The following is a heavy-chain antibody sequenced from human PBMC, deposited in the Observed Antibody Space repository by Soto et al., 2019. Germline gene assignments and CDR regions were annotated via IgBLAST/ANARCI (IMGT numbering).Heavy chain of an antibody. CDR2: FDPEDGET. D-gene: IGHD6-13*01. CDR1: GYTLTELS. CDR3: ATMGDQNTGYSSSWLFAFDI. J-gene: IGHJ3*02. Sequence: ASVKVSCKVSGYTLTELSMHWVRQAPGKGLEWMGGFDPEDGETIYAQKFQGRVTMTEDTSTDTAYMELSSLRSEDTAVYYCATMGDQNTGYSSSWLFAFDIWGQGTLVTVSS. V-gene: IGHV1-24*01.